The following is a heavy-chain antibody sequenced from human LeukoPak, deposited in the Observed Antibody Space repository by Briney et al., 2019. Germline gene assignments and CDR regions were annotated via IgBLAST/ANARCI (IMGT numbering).Heavy chain of an antibody. CDR1: GFTFSSYG. CDR3: APGGGVRGVPTWDFYNWFDP. D-gene: IGHD3-10*01. CDR2: IQYEGSNE. Sequence: GGSLRLSCAASGFTFSSYGMHWVRQAPGKGLEWVAFIQYEGSNEYYADSIKGRFTISRDNSKNTLYLQMNSLRAEDTAVYYCAPGGGVRGVPTWDFYNWFDPWGQGTLVTVSS. V-gene: IGHV3-30*02. J-gene: IGHJ5*02.